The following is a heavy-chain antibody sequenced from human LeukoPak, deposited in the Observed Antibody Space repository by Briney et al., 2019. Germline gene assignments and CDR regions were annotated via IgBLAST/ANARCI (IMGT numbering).Heavy chain of an antibody. CDR2: IKEDGSEK. V-gene: IGHV3-7*01. D-gene: IGHD6-13*01. CDR3: ASGRQLGY. CDR1: GFTFSNYW. Sequence: GGSLRLSCAASGFTFSNYWMSWVRQAPGKGLEWVANIKEDGSEKYYVDSVKGRFAISRDNARNSLYLQMNSLRAEDTAVYYCASGRQLGYWGQGALVTVSS. J-gene: IGHJ4*02.